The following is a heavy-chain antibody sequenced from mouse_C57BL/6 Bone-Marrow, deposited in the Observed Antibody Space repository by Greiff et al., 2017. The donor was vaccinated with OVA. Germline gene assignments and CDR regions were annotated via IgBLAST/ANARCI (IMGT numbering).Heavy chain of an antibody. J-gene: IGHJ2*01. D-gene: IGHD1-1*02. Sequence: VQLQQSGAELMKPGASVKLSCTATGYTFTGYWMEWVKQRPGHGLEWIAEILPGSGSTNYDEKFKGKVTITADTASNTPYMQISSLTTEDSAMYYCARVVSDYFEDWGKGTTLTVSS. CDR3: ARVVSDYFED. CDR2: ILPGSGST. CDR1: GYTFTGYW. V-gene: IGHV1-9*01.